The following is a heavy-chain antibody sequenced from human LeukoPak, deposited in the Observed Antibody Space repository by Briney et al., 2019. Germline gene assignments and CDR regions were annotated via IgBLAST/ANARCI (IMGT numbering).Heavy chain of an antibody. V-gene: IGHV1-69*05. Sequence: SVKVSCKASGGTFSSYAISRVRQAPGQGLEWMGRIIPIFGTANYAQKFQGRVTITTDESTSTAYMELSSLISYDTAVYYCARGRLRLGLPGFDHWGQGTLVTVSS. CDR2: IIPIFGTA. J-gene: IGHJ4*02. D-gene: IGHD3-16*01. CDR3: ARGRLRLGLPGFDH. CDR1: GGTFSSYA.